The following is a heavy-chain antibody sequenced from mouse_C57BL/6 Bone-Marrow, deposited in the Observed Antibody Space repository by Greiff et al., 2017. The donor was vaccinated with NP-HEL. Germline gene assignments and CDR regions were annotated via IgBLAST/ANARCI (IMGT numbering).Heavy chain of an antibody. Sequence: VQLQQPGAELVKPGASVKMSCKASGYTFTSYWITWVKQRPGQGLEWIGDIYPGSGSTNYNEKFKSKATLTVDTSSSTAYMQLSSLTSEDSAVHYCARDYGSSYYAMDYWGQGTSVTVSS. CDR2: IYPGSGST. CDR3: ARDYGSSYYAMDY. V-gene: IGHV1-55*01. CDR1: GYTFTSYW. D-gene: IGHD1-1*01. J-gene: IGHJ4*01.